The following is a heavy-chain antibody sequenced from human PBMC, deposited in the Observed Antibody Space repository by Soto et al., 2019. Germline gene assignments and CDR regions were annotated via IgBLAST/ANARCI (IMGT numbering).Heavy chain of an antibody. V-gene: IGHV1-69*12. D-gene: IGHD2-15*01. Sequence: QVQLVQSGAEVKKPGSSVKVSCKASGGTFSSYAISWVRQVPGQGLEWMGGIIPIFFTANYAQKFQGRVTSTAHESTSTAYIRLSSLRTEDTAVYYCERLPHGCSRRYYYGMDVWGQGTTVTVSS. CDR1: GGTFSSYA. CDR3: ERLPHGCSRRYYYGMDV. J-gene: IGHJ6*02. CDR2: IIPIFFTA.